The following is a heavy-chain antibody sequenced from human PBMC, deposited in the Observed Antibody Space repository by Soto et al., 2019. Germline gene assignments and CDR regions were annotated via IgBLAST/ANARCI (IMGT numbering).Heavy chain of an antibody. J-gene: IGHJ4*02. CDR1: GGTFSSYA. Sequence: ASVKVSCKASGGTFSSYAISWVRQAPGQGLEWMGGIIPIFGTANYAQKFPGRVTITADESTSTAYMELSSLRSEDTAVYYCARVHTAMAPFDYWGQGTLVTVSS. V-gene: IGHV1-69*13. CDR2: IIPIFGTA. D-gene: IGHD5-18*01. CDR3: ARVHTAMAPFDY.